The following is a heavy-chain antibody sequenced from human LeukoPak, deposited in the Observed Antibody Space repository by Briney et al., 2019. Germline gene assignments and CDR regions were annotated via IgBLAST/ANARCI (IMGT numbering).Heavy chain of an antibody. CDR1: GFTFSSYG. J-gene: IGHJ3*02. CDR2: ISGSGGST. Sequence: GGSLRLSCAASGFTFSSYGMSWVRQAPGKGLEWVSAISGSGGSTYYADSVKGRFTVSRDNSKNTLYLQMNSLRAEDTAVYYCAKGGLRRGSYDAFDIWGQGTMVTVSS. CDR3: AKGGLRRGSYDAFDI. V-gene: IGHV3-23*01. D-gene: IGHD1-26*01.